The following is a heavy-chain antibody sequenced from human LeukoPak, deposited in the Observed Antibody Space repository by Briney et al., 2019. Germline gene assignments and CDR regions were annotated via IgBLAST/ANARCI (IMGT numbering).Heavy chain of an antibody. CDR1: GFTFSNYW. J-gene: IGHJ3*02. V-gene: IGHV3-74*01. D-gene: IGHD3-10*01. CDR2: INSDGINT. CDR3: ARRGGMVRGVIRTFDI. Sequence: GRSLRLSCAASGFTFSNYWMHWVRQAPGKGLVWVSRINSDGINTSYADSVKGRFTISRDNAKNTLNLQMNSLRAEDTAVYYCARRGGMVRGVIRTFDIWGQGTMVTVSS.